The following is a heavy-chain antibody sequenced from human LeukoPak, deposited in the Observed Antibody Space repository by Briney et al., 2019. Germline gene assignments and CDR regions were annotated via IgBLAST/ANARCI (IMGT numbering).Heavy chain of an antibody. D-gene: IGHD2-2*01. Sequence: GASVKVSCKVSGDTLSDVSIHWVRQAPGKGLEWMGSFEAEDGDRIYAQKFEGRVIMTEDTSTDTAYMEMSRLTSDDTAVYYCATHDHFVVVPDEDHSHNGLDVWGQGTTVIVSS. J-gene: IGHJ6*02. CDR1: GDTLSDVS. V-gene: IGHV1-24*01. CDR2: FEAEDGDR. CDR3: ATHDHFVVVPDEDHSHNGLDV.